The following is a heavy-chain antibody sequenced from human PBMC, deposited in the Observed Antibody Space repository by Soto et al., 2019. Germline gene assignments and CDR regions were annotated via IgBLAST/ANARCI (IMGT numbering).Heavy chain of an antibody. J-gene: IGHJ4*02. D-gene: IGHD5-12*01. CDR1: GGSISSGDYY. Sequence: QVQLQESGPGLVKPSQTLSLTCTVSGGSISSGDYYWSWIRQPPGKGLEWIGYIYYSGSTYYNPSLKSRVTISVDTSKNQFSLKLSSVTAADTAVYYCARGGRWLRMGKLVFDYWGQGTLVTVSS. V-gene: IGHV4-30-4*01. CDR3: ARGGRWLRMGKLVFDY. CDR2: IYYSGST.